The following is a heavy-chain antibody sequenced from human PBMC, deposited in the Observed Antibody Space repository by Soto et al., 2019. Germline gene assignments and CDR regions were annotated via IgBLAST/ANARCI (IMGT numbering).Heavy chain of an antibody. CDR3: ARAGVNYDILPAPYTPLNLWSYYYYSLFV. CDR2: MNPNSGNT. J-gene: IGHJ6*03. D-gene: IGHD3-9*01. Sequence: ASVKVSCKASGYTFTSYDINWVRQATGQGLEWMGWMNPNSGNTGYAQKVQGRVTMTGNTSISTAYMELSSLRSEDTAVYYCARAGVNYDILPAPYTPLNLWSYYYYSLFVWGQ. V-gene: IGHV1-8*01. CDR1: GYTFTSYD.